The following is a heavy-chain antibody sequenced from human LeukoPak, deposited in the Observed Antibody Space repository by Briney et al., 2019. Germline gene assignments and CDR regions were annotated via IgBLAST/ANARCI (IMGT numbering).Heavy chain of an antibody. J-gene: IGHJ4*02. V-gene: IGHV3-21*01. Sequence: PGGSLRLSCAASGFTFSSYSMNWVRQAPGKGLEWVSSISSSSSYIYYADSVKGRFTISRDNAENSLYLQMNSLRAEDTAVYYCARVVGQWLPFFDYWGQGTLVTVSS. CDR3: ARVVGQWLPFFDY. D-gene: IGHD6-19*01. CDR2: ISSSSSYI. CDR1: GFTFSSYS.